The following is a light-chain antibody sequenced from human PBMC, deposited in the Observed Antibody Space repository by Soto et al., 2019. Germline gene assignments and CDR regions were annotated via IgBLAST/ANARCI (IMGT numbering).Light chain of an antibody. CDR1: SRDVGTYKL. V-gene: IGLV2-23*03. J-gene: IGLJ1*01. CDR2: EGS. Sequence: QSVLTQPASVSGSPGQSITISCTGTSRDVGTYKLVSWYQQHPGKAPKLMIYEGSKRPSGVSNRFSGYKSGNTASLTISGLKAEDEADYYCCSYAGIHTFPYVVGTGTKVTVL. CDR3: CSYAGIHTFPYV.